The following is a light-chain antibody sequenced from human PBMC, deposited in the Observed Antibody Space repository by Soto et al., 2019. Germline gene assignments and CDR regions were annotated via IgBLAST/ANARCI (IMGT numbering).Light chain of an antibody. CDR3: QQYNNSPPYT. CDR2: DAS. J-gene: IGKJ2*01. V-gene: IGKV3-15*01. Sequence: EIVMTQSPATLSVSPGERATLSCRASQSVSSNLAWYQQKPGQAPRLLIYDASTRATGIPARFSGSGSGTEFTLTISSLQSEDFAVYYCQQYNNSPPYTFGQGTKLEI. CDR1: QSVSSN.